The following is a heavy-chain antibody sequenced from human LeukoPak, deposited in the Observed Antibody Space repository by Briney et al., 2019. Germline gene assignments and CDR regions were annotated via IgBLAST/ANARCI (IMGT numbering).Heavy chain of an antibody. V-gene: IGHV3-48*04. CDR2: IGPSGVTR. Sequence: PGGSLRLSCEGSGFMFGNHGLIWVRQAPGKGLDWLSFIGPSGVTRLYANSVKSRFTISRDNAENSVFLQMNSLRVEDTAVYYCARVSPMTDGAFDLWGQGVMVTVSS. CDR3: ARVSPMTDGAFDL. D-gene: IGHD2-21*02. J-gene: IGHJ3*01. CDR1: GFMFGNHG.